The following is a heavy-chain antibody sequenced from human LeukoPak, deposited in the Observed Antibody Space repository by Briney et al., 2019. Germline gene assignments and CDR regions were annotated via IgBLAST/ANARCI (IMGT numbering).Heavy chain of an antibody. V-gene: IGHV3-53*04. CDR3: ARVDTVMAYYFDL. CDR1: GSTVSTNC. D-gene: IGHD5-18*01. CDR2: IYSGGTT. J-gene: IGHJ4*02. Sequence: PGGSLRLSCAASGSTVSTNCMTWVRQAPGKGLEWVSTIYSGGTTYYADTVMGRFTISRHNSRNTLYLQMNSLRAEDTAVYYCARVDTVMAYYFDLGGQGTLVTVS.